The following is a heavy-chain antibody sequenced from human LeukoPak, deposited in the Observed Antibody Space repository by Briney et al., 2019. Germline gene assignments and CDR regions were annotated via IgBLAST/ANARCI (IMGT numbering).Heavy chain of an antibody. CDR3: ARDAGHQLSRRNYYAMDV. J-gene: IGHJ6*02. D-gene: IGHD2-2*01. CDR1: GGSISSSSYY. Sequence: SGTLSLTCTVSGGSISSSSYYWGWIRQPPGKGLEWIGSTYYGGSTYYNSSLKSRVTISVDTSKNQFSLRVSSVTAADTAVYYCARDAGHQLSRRNYYAMDVWGQGTTVTVSS. CDR2: TYYGGST. V-gene: IGHV4-39*07.